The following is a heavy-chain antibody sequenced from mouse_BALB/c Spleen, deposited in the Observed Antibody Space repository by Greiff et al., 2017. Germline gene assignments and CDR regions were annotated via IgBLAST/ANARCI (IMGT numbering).Heavy chain of an antibody. D-gene: IGHD1-2*01. V-gene: IGHV5-6-3*01. CDR3: ARFIGDY. CDR2: INSNGGST. CDR1: GFTFSSYG. J-gene: IGHJ2*01. Sequence: EVKLMESGGGLVQPGGSLKLSCAASGFTFSSYGMSWVRQTPDKRLELVATINSNGGSTYYPDSVKGRFTISRDNAKNTLYLQMSSLKSEDTAMYYCARFIGDYWGQGTTLTVSS.